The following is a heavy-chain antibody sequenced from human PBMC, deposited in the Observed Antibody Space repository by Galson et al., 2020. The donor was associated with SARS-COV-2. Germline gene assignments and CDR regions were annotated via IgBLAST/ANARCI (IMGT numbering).Heavy chain of an antibody. J-gene: IGHJ4*02. CDR1: GFTFSNYA. V-gene: IGHV3-23*01. CDR2: ISGRGIDT. Sequence: TGGSLRLSCTASGFTFSNYAMSWVRQAPGKGLEWVSCISGRGIDTYSADSAEGRFTISRDNSKKTLYLQMSSLRAEDTAIYYCAKAPPHHESTGPFDYWGQGILVTVSS. D-gene: IGHD2-8*02. CDR3: AKAPPHHESTGPFDY.